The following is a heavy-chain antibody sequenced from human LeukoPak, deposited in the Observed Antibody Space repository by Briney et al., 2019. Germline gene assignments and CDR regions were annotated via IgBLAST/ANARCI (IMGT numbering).Heavy chain of an antibody. CDR2: ISSSSSTI. CDR3: AKSDYYDSSGYLRPFDY. D-gene: IGHD3-22*01. CDR1: GFTFSSYS. J-gene: IGHJ4*02. V-gene: IGHV3-48*01. Sequence: GGSLRLSCAASGFTFSSYSMNWVRQAPGKGLEWVSYISSSSSTIYYADSVKGRFTISRDNSKNTLYLQMNSLRAEDTAVYYCAKSDYYDSSGYLRPFDYWGQGTLVTVSS.